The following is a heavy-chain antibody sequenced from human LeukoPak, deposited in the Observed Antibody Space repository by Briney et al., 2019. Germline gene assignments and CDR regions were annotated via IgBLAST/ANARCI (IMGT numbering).Heavy chain of an antibody. CDR2: INPNSGGT. V-gene: IGHV1-2*02. J-gene: IGHJ4*02. CDR1: GYTFTGYY. CDR3: ATGLGY. D-gene: IGHD3-10*01. Sequence: GASVKVSCKASGYTFTGYYMHWVRQAPGQGLEWMGWINPNSGGTNYAQKFQGRVTMTEDTSTDTAYMELSSLRSEDTAVYYCATGLGYWGQGTLVTVSS.